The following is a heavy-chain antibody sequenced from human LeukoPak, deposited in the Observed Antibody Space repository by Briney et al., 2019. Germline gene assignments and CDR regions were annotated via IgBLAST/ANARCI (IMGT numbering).Heavy chain of an antibody. CDR3: ARSPSGYRFDS. V-gene: IGHV4-61*01. Sequence: SETLSLTCAVSGVYVNRGTFFWTWIRKPPGKGLEWIGYISNSGSTNYHPSLKSRVTISSDTSKTQFTLKLTSVTAADTAVYYCARSPSGYRFDSWGQGTLVTVSS. CDR1: GVYVNRGTFF. D-gene: IGHD3-22*01. J-gene: IGHJ4*02. CDR2: ISNSGST.